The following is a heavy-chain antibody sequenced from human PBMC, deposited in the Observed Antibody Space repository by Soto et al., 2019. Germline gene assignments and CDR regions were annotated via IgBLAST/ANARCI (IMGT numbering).Heavy chain of an antibody. V-gene: IGHV4-59*01. Sequence: PSETLSLTCTVSGGSISSYYWSWIRQPPGKGLEWLGYIFHSLGAKYNPSLGSRGTNSLDTSKNQLSLSLRSVTAADTAIYFCVRDLNGSGDYWGQGTLVTVSS. CDR1: GGSISSYY. J-gene: IGHJ4*02. CDR3: VRDLNGSGDY. CDR2: IFHSLGA. D-gene: IGHD3-10*01.